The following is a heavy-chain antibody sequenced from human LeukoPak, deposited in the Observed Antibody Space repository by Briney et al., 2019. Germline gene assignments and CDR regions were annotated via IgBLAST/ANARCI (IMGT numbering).Heavy chain of an antibody. V-gene: IGHV4-30-4*08. D-gene: IGHD1-1*01. CDR2: IYYSGST. Sequence: PSETLSLTCTVSGGSISSGDYYWSWIRQPPGKGLEWIGYIYYSGSTYYNPSLKSRVTISVDTSKNQFSLKLSSVTAADTAVYYCAREGRGAVPPPHYYYYMDVWGKGTTVTVSS. CDR3: AREGRGAVPPPHYYYYMDV. CDR1: GGSISSGDYY. J-gene: IGHJ6*03.